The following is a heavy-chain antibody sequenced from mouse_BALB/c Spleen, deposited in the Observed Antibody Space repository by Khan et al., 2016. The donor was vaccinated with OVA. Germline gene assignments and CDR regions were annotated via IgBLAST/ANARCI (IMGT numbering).Heavy chain of an antibody. CDR1: GYTFTNFY. J-gene: IGHJ3*01. CDR3: TRSPLYYGNSSQAWFAC. CDR2: FNPTNGGT. Sequence: VKLQESGAELVKPGASVKLSCKASGYTFTNFYMYWVRQRPGQGLEWIGQFNPTNGGTNFHEKFKTKATLTVDKSSSTAYMQLSSLTSVDSAVSYMTRSPLYYGNSSQAWFACWSQGTVVSVAA. D-gene: IGHD2-1*01. V-gene: IGHV1S81*02.